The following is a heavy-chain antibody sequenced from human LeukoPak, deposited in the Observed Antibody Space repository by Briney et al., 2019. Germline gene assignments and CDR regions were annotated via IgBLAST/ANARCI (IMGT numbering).Heavy chain of an antibody. CDR3: AKASSPYYDSSVGAFDI. CDR2: ISWNSGYI. Sequence: GGSLRLSCAASGFTFGDYAMHWVRQAPGKGPEWVSGISWNSGYIGYADSVKGRFTISRDNAKNSLYLQMSSLRAEDTALYYCAKASSPYYDSSVGAFDIWGQGTMVTFSS. D-gene: IGHD3-22*01. J-gene: IGHJ3*02. V-gene: IGHV3-9*01. CDR1: GFTFGDYA.